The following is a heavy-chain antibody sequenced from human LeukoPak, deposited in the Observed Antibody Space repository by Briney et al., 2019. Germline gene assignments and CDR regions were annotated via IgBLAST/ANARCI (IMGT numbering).Heavy chain of an antibody. V-gene: IGHV4-34*01. CDR1: GGSFSGYY. Sequence: SETLSLTCAVYGGSFSGYYWSWIRQPPGKGLEWIGEINYSGSTNYNPSLKSRVTISVDTSKNQFSLKLSSVTAADTAVYYCARGRTGITMVRGVIKKSLYYFDYWGQGTLVTVSS. CDR2: INYSGST. D-gene: IGHD3-10*01. J-gene: IGHJ4*02. CDR3: ARGRTGITMVRGVIKKSLYYFDY.